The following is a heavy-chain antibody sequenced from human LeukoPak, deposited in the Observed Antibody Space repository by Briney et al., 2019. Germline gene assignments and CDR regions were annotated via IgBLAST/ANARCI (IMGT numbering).Heavy chain of an antibody. CDR2: ISGGGGST. Sequence: PGGSLRLSCAASGFTFTNYAMSWVRQAPGKGLEWVSGISGGGGSTYYADSVKGRFTISKDNSKNTLYLQMNSLRAEDTAVYYCAKSGCSSTSCYGLFSGRFDPWGQGTLVTVSS. J-gene: IGHJ5*02. CDR1: GFTFTNYA. V-gene: IGHV3-23*01. CDR3: AKSGCSSTSCYGLFSGRFDP. D-gene: IGHD2-2*01.